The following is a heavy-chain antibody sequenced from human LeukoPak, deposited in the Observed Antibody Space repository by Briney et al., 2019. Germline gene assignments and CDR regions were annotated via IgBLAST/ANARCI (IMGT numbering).Heavy chain of an antibody. CDR2: ISTTTGTI. CDR1: GFTFSDYS. CDR3: ARGPVAGTTVRRFQGNYYYYGMDV. V-gene: IGHV3-48*01. Sequence: GGSLRLSCVTSGFTFSDYSMNWFRQAPGKALEWVSYISTTTGTIHYADSVKGRFTISRDNSKNTLYLQMNSLRAEDTAVYYCARGPVAGTTVRRFQGNYYYYGMDVWGQGTTVTVSS. D-gene: IGHD6-19*01. J-gene: IGHJ6*02.